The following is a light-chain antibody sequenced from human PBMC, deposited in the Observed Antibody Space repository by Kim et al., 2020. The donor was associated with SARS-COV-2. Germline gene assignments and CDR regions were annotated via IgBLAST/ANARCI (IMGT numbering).Light chain of an antibody. Sequence: EIVMTQSPATLSVSPGERATLSCRASQSVSSNLAWYQQKPGQAPRLLIYGASTRATGVPAGFSGSGSGTEFTLTISSLQSEDFAVYHCQQYNNWPYTFGQGTKLEIK. V-gene: IGKV3-15*01. CDR3: QQYNNWPYT. J-gene: IGKJ2*01. CDR1: QSVSSN. CDR2: GAS.